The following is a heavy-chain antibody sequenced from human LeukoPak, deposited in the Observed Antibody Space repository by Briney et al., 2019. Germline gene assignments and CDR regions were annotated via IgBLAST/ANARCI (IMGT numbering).Heavy chain of an antibody. Sequence: GASVKVSCKASGYTFTSYYMHWVRQAPGQGLEWIGIINASGGSTSYAQKFQGRVTMTRDMSTSTVYMELSSLRSDDTAVYYCARDRYDILTGYYPHNVYFDYWGQGTLVTVSS. CDR2: INASGGST. CDR3: ARDRYDILTGYYPHNVYFDY. V-gene: IGHV1-46*01. D-gene: IGHD3-9*01. CDR1: GYTFTSYY. J-gene: IGHJ4*02.